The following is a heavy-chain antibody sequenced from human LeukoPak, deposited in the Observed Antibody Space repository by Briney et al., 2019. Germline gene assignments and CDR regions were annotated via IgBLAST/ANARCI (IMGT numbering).Heavy chain of an antibody. J-gene: IGHJ3*02. CDR3: ARLTRIGAFDI. D-gene: IGHD1-1*01. V-gene: IGHV4-39*01. Sequence: PSETLSLTCTVSGGSISSSSYYWGWIRQPPRKGLEWIGSIYYSGSTYYNPSLKSRVTISVDTSKNQFSLKLSSVTAADTAVYYCARLTRIGAFDIWGQGTMVTVSS. CDR1: GGSISSSSYY. CDR2: IYYSGST.